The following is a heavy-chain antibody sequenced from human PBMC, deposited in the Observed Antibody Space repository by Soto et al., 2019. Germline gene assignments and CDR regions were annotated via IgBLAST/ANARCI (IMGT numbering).Heavy chain of an antibody. CDR1: GGSVSSGSYY. D-gene: IGHD5-18*01. CDR3: ARDRNGYEDY. V-gene: IGHV4-61*01. Sequence: SETLSLTCTVAGGSVSSGSYYWSWIRQPPGKGLEWIGYIYYSGSTNYNPSLKSRVTISVDTSKNQFSLKLSSVTAADTAVYYCARDRNGYEDYWGQGTLVTVSS. CDR2: IYYSGST. J-gene: IGHJ4*02.